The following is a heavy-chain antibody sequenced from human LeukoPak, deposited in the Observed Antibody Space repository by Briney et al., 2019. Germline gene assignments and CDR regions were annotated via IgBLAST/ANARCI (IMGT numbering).Heavy chain of an antibody. CDR3: ARAGDSRYCSSTSCWYDAFDI. V-gene: IGHV1-69*01. CDR2: IIPIFGTA. CDR1: GGTFSSYA. Sequence: SVKVSCKASGGTFSSYAISWVRQAPGQGLEWMGGIIPIFGTANYAQKFQGRVTITADESTSTAYMELSSLRSEDTVVYYCARAGDSRYCSSTSCWYDAFDIWGQGTMVTVSS. D-gene: IGHD2-2*01. J-gene: IGHJ3*02.